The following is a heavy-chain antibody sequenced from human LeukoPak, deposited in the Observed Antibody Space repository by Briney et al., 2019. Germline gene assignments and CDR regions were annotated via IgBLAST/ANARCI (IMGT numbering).Heavy chain of an antibody. V-gene: IGHV4-34*01. CDR2: INHSGST. D-gene: IGHD7-27*01. CDR3: AMNNWGLDY. J-gene: IGHJ4*02. CDR1: AGPFSGYS. Sequence: SPTLSLTSAVYAGPFSGYSWSSTRHPPGKRLEWIGEINHSGSTDYNPSLKSRVTTSVDTSKNQFSLKLSSVTAADTAVYYCAMNNWGLDYWGQGTLVTVSS.